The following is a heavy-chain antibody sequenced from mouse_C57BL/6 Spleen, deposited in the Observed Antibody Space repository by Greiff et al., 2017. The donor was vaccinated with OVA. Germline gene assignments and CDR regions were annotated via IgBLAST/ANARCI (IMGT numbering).Heavy chain of an antibody. V-gene: IGHV1-69*01. CDR2: IDPYDSYT. Sequence: QVQLQQPGAELVMPGASVKMSCKASGYTFTSYWMHWVKQRPGQGLEWIGAIDPYDSYTNYHQKFKGKSTLTVDKSSSTAYMQLSSLTSEDSSVYYCASESVLLRCLDYWGQGTSVTVSS. CDR3: ASESVLLRCLDY. D-gene: IGHD1-1*01. J-gene: IGHJ4*01. CDR1: GYTFTSYW.